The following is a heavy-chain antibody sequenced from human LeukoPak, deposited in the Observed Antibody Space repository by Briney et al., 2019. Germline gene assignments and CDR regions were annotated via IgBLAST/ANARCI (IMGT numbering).Heavy chain of an antibody. CDR1: RYRFANYW. CDR2: IYPADSDT. V-gene: IGHV5-51*01. CDR3: ARGDSAYFDF. D-gene: IGHD3-22*01. J-gene: IGHJ4*02. Sequence: GEPLKISCKGSRYRFANYWIGWVRQMPGKGLEWMGIIYPADSDTRYSPSFQGQVTISADKSISTAYLQWSSLKASDTAMYYCARGDSAYFDFWGQGTLVTVSS.